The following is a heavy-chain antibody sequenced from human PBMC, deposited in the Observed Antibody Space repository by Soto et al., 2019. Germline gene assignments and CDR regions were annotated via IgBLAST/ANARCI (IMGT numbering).Heavy chain of an antibody. J-gene: IGHJ4*02. V-gene: IGHV4-34*01. CDR2: INHSGST. D-gene: IGHD5-18*01. Sequence: PSETLSLTCAVYGGSFSGYYWSWIRQPPGKGLEWIGEINHSGSTNYNPSLKSRVTISVDTSKNQFSLKLSSVTAADTAVYYCARIRGYSYGYIGGLDYWGQGTLVTVSS. CDR3: ARIRGYSYGYIGGLDY. CDR1: GGSFSGYY.